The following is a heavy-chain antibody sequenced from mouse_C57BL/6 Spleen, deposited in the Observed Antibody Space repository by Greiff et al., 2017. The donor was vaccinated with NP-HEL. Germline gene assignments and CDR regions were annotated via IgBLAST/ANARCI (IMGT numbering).Heavy chain of an antibody. D-gene: IGHD1-1*01. CDR2: ISYDGSN. CDR1: GYSITSGYY. J-gene: IGHJ2*01. V-gene: IGHV3-6*01. Sequence: EVKLQESGPGLVKPSQSLSLTCSVTGYSITSGYYWNWIRQFPGNKLEWMGYISYDGSNNYNPSLKNRIPITRDTSKNQFFLKLNSVTTEDTATYYCARRDYYGSLDYWGQGTTLTVSS. CDR3: ARRDYYGSLDY.